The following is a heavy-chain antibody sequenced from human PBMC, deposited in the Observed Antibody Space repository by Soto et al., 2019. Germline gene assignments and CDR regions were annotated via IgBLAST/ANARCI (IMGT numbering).Heavy chain of an antibody. CDR2: LSAYNGNT. CDR1: GYTFTSYC. J-gene: IGHJ6*01. V-gene: IGHV1-18*01. CDR3: ARVGSYYGLDV. D-gene: IGHD2-15*01. Sequence: QVQLVQSGAEVKKPWASVKVSCKASGYTFTSYCISWVRQAPGQGLEWMGWLSAYNGNTNYAQKLQCIVTMTTDTTTSTAYMELRSLRSDDTAVYYGARVGSYYGLDVWGQGTTVTVSS.